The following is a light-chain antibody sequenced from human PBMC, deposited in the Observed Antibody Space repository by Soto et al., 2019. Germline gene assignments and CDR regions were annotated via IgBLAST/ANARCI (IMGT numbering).Light chain of an antibody. V-gene: IGKV1-5*03. CDR2: KAS. CDR1: QTISSW. Sequence: DIQMTQSPSTLSGSVGDRVTITCRASQTISSWLAWYQQKPGKXPKXXIYKASTLKSGVPSRFSGSGSGTELTITISSLQPDDGETYDGQHYNSYSEAFGQGTKVDIK. CDR3: QHYNSYSEA. J-gene: IGKJ1*01.